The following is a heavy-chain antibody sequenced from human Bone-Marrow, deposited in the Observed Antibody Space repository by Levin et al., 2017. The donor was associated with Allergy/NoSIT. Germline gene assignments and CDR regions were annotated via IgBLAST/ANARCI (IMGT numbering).Heavy chain of an antibody. CDR2: INFNGIT. J-gene: IGHJ4*02. CDR1: GESFSGYF. V-gene: IGHV4-34*01. D-gene: IGHD1-1*01. Sequence: SETLSLTCAVSGESFSGYFWTWIRQSPGQGLEWLGQINFNGITTYNPSLERRVVLSVDPTKRQFSLKLYYLTAADTAVYFCARRGEVRSQYYFDYWGQGTPVTVSS. CDR3: ARRGEVRSQYYFDY.